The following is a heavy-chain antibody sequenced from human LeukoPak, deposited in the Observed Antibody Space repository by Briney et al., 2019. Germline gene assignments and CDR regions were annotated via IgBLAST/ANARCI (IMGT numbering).Heavy chain of an antibody. V-gene: IGHV4-59*01. J-gene: IGHJ4*02. D-gene: IGHD6-19*01. CDR1: GGSISSYY. CDR2: IYYSGST. Sequence: SETLSLTCTVSGGSISSYYWSWIRQPPGKGLEWIRYIYYSGSTNYNPSLKSRVTISVDTSKNQFSLKLSSVTAADTAVYYCARVANGNSSGWRFFDYWGQGTLVTVSS. CDR3: ARVANGNSSGWRFFDY.